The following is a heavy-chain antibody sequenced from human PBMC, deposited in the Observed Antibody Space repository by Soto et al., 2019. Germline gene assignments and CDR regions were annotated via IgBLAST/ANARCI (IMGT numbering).Heavy chain of an antibody. Sequence: QVTLKESGPVLVKPTEPLTLTCTVSGFSLSNARMGVSWIRQPPGKALEWLAHIFSNDEKSYSTSLKSRLTISKDTSKSQVVLTMTNMDPVDTATYYCARIESEGYYYYYYGMDVWGQGTTVTVSS. V-gene: IGHV2-26*01. CDR1: GFSLSNARMG. CDR2: IFSNDEK. J-gene: IGHJ6*02. CDR3: ARIESEGYYYYYYGMDV.